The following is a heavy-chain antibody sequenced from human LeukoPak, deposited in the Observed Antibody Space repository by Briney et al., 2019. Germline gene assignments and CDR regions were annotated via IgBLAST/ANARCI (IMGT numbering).Heavy chain of an antibody. CDR3: AREGPKRAAAGFDY. V-gene: IGHV1-2*02. CDR1: GYTFTGYY. J-gene: IGHJ4*02. D-gene: IGHD6-13*01. CDR2: INPNSGGT. Sequence: ASVKVSCKASGYTFTGYYMHWVRQAPGQGLEWMGWINPNSGGTNYAQKFQGRVTMTRDTSISTAYMELSRLRSDDTAVYYCAREGPKRAAAGFDYWGQGTLVTVSS.